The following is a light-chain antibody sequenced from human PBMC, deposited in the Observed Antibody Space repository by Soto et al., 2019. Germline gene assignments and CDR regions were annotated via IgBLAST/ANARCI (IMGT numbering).Light chain of an antibody. V-gene: IGKV1-39*01. CDR1: QSISFY. Sequence: IQLTQSPSSLSASVGGKVTITCRASQSISFYLNWYQQKTGEAPKLLIYTTSRFHSGVPSRFSGSGSETNFTLTISSLQPEDFATYYCQQSFSTPQTFGQGTKVDIK. CDR2: TTS. CDR3: QQSFSTPQT. J-gene: IGKJ1*01.